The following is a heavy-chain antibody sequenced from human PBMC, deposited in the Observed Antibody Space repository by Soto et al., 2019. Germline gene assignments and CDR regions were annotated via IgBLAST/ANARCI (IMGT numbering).Heavy chain of an antibody. D-gene: IGHD3-22*01. V-gene: IGHV1-18*01. CDR1: GYTFTRSG. Sequence: ASVKVSCKASGYTFTRSGISWVRQAPGQGLEWMGWISAYNGNTNYAQKLQGRVTMTTDTSTSTAYMELRSLRSDDTAVYYCARAPRLLYYYDSSGYFLGYWGQGTLVNVSS. CDR2: ISAYNGNT. J-gene: IGHJ4*02. CDR3: ARAPRLLYYYDSSGYFLGY.